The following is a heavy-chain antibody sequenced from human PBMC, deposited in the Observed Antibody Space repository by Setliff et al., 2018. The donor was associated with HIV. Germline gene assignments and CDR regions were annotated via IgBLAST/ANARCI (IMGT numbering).Heavy chain of an antibody. CDR1: GFTFSNYD. CDR2: ISSRGTDT. CDR3: VRDQGYDSDLYKFYFDS. D-gene: IGHD5-12*01. V-gene: IGHV3-21*04. Sequence: GGSLRLSCAASGFTFSNYDMSWVRQAPGKGLEWVSSISSRGTDTYYADSVRGRFTISRDNAKNSLYLQMNSLRVEEDTALYYCVRDQGYDSDLYKFYFDSWGQGTLVTVSS. J-gene: IGHJ4*02.